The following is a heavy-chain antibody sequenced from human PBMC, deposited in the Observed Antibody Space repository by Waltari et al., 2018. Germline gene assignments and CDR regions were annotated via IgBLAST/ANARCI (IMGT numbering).Heavy chain of an antibody. D-gene: IGHD3-16*01. CDR3: VRGGAPRSGGLDV. CDR2: IKSDGTYR. Sequence: EVQLVESGGGSIKSGGSLTLSWEASGFTFSSHWMNWVREVPGKGLGGVARIKSDGTYRNDADAVKGRFTISRDNAKKVVVLHMSRLRVEDTAVYYCVRGGAPRSGGLDVWGQGTTVIVSS. V-gene: IGHV3-74*02. CDR1: GFTFSSHW. J-gene: IGHJ6*02.